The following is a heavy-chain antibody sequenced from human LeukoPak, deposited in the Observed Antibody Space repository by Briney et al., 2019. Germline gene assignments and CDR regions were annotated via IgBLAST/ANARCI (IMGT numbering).Heavy chain of an antibody. CDR2: IYHSGST. CDR3: ARVYLDIVVVPAAIPIWFDP. D-gene: IGHD2-2*03. V-gene: IGHV4-30-2*01. CDR1: GGSISSGGYY. J-gene: IGHJ5*02. Sequence: SETLSLTCTVSGGSISSGGYYWSRIRQPPGKGLEWIGYIYHSGSTYYNPSLKSRVTISVDRSKNQFSLKLSSVTAADTAVYYCARVYLDIVVVPAAIPIWFDPWGQGTLVTVSS.